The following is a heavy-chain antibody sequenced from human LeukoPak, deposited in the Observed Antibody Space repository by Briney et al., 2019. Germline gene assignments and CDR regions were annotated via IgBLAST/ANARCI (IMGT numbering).Heavy chain of an antibody. D-gene: IGHD6-13*01. Sequence: GGSLRLSCAASGFTFDDYAMHWVRQAPGKGLEWVSGISWNSGSIGYADSVKGRFTISRDNAKNSLYLQMNSLRAEDTALYYCAKESAAGPFDDWGQGTLVTVSS. CDR2: ISWNSGSI. CDR1: GFTFDDYA. V-gene: IGHV3-9*01. J-gene: IGHJ4*02. CDR3: AKESAAGPFDD.